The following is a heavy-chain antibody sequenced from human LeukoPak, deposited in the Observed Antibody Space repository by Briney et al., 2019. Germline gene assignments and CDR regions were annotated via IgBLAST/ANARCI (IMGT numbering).Heavy chain of an antibody. J-gene: IGHJ4*02. CDR3: AKEYDGY. CDR2: ISKDGSDK. CDR1: GFTFISYG. D-gene: IGHD2-8*01. Sequence: GGSLRLSCAASGFTFISYGMHWVRQAPGKGLEWVAIISKDGSDKNYADSVKGRFIISRDNSKNTLYLQMSSLRAEDTAVYYCAKEYDGYWGQGALVTVSS. V-gene: IGHV3-30*18.